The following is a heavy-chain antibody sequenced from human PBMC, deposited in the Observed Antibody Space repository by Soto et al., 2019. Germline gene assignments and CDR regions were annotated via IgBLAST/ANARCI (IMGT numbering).Heavy chain of an antibody. D-gene: IGHD6-19*01. CDR2: ISAYNGNT. V-gene: IGHV1-18*01. CDR3: ARDFQWLDDYYGMDV. CDR1: GYTFTSYG. J-gene: IGHJ6*02. Sequence: ASVKVSCKASGYTFTSYGISWVRQAPGQGLEWMGWISAYNGNTNYAQKLQGRVTMTTDTSTSTAYMELRSLRSDDTAVYYCARDFQWLDDYYGMDVWGQGTTVTVSS.